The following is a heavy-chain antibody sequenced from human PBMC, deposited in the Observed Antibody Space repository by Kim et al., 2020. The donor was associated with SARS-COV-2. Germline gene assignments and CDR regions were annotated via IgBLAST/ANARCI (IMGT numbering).Heavy chain of an antibody. CDR2: ISYDGSNK. V-gene: IGHV3-30*18. CDR1: GFTFSSYG. CDR3: AKDRLWGNAYFDY. D-gene: IGHD3-16*01. J-gene: IGHJ4*02. Sequence: GGSLRLSCAASGFTFSSYGMHWVRQAPGKGLEWVAVISYDGSNKYYADSVKGRFTISRDNSKNTLYLQMNSLRAEDTALYYCAKDRLWGNAYFDYWVQGT.